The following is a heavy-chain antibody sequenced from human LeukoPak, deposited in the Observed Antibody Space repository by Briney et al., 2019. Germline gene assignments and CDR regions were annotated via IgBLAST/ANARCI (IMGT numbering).Heavy chain of an antibody. D-gene: IGHD3-10*01. V-gene: IGHV1-2*02. J-gene: IGHJ4*02. CDR3: ARVLYGSGSYWGNYFDY. Sequence: GASVKVSCKASGYTFTGYYIHWVRQAPGQGLEWMGWINPNSGGTNYAQKFQGRVTTTRDTSISTAYMELSRLKSDDTAVYYCARVLYGSGSYWGNYFDYWGQGTLVTVSS. CDR1: GYTFTGYY. CDR2: INPNSGGT.